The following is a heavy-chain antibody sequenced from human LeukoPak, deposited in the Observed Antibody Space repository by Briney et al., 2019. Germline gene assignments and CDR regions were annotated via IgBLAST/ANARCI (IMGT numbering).Heavy chain of an antibody. CDR1: GYTFSAYY. J-gene: IGHJ4*02. Sequence: GASVKVSCKTFGYTFSAYYIHWVRQAPGQGLEWMAWINLNSGGTKYAQKFQGRVTVTRDTSISTAYMELSRLRSDDTAVYYCAREYCTNGVCIEDYWGQGTLVTVSS. V-gene: IGHV1-2*02. D-gene: IGHD2-8*01. CDR3: AREYCTNGVCIEDY. CDR2: INLNSGGT.